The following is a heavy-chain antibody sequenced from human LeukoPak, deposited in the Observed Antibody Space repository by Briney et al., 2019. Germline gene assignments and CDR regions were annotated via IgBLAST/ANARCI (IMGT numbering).Heavy chain of an antibody. J-gene: IGHJ4*02. CDR2: INSDGSTT. CDR1: GFTFSSYA. CDR3: ASGYSSDYGGNTY. D-gene: IGHD4-23*01. Sequence: PGRSLRLSCAASGFTFSSYAMHWVRQAPGKGLVWVSRINSDGSTTDYADSVKGRFTISRDNAKNTLDLQMNSLSAEDTAVYYCASGYSSDYGGNTYWGQGTLVTVSS. V-gene: IGHV3-74*01.